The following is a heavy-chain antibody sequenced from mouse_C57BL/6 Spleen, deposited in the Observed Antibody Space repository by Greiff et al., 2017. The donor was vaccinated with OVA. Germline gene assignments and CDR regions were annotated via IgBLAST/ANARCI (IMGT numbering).Heavy chain of an antibody. J-gene: IGHJ3*01. CDR2: IYPGSGST. Sequence: QVQLKQPGAELVKPGASVKMSCKASGYTFTSYWITWVKQRPGQGLEWIGDIYPGSGSTNYNEKFKSKATLTVDTSSSTAYMQLSSLTSEDSAVYYCARGGGSGYWFAYWGQGTLVTVSA. CDR3: ARGGGSGYWFAY. V-gene: IGHV1-55*01. D-gene: IGHD3-2*02. CDR1: GYTFTSYW.